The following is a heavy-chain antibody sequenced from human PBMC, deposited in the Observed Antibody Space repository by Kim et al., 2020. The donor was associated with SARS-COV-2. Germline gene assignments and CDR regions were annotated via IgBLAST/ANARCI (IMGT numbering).Heavy chain of an antibody. Sequence: GGSLRLSCAASGFTFSSYSMNWVRQAPGKGLEWISSISSSGSYIYYADSMKGRFTISSDNASASLYLQMNRLRAEDTAVYYCARVLTSGWSYFDYWGQG. CDR2: ISSSGSYI. V-gene: IGHV3-21*01. CDR1: GFTFSSYS. D-gene: IGHD6-19*01. J-gene: IGHJ4*02. CDR3: ARVLTSGWSYFDY.